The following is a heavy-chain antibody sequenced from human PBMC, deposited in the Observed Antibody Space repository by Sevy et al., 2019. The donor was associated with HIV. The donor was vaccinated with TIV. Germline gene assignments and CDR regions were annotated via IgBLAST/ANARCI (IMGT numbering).Heavy chain of an antibody. CDR2: IRYDGSNK. CDR1: GFSFSSYD. D-gene: IGHD5-18*01. V-gene: IGHV3-33*01. J-gene: IGHJ6*02. Sequence: GRSLRLSCAASGFSFSSYDMHWVRQAPGMGLEWVAVIRYDGSNKHYGDSVKGRFTISRDNSKNALYLKMSSLRAEDTAVYYCAREKVDTSMIFVEYYGMDVWGQGTTVTVSS. CDR3: AREKVDTSMIFVEYYGMDV.